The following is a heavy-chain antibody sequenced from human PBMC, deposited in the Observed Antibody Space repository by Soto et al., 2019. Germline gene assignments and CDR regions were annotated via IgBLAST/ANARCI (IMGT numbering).Heavy chain of an antibody. CDR1: GFTFSDHF. V-gene: IGHV3-72*01. CDR3: VRLQYSGSDFEVFDY. J-gene: IGHJ4*02. Sequence: PGGSLSLSCAAFGFTFSDHFMDWVRQAPGKGLEWVGRTRNKAKSYTTEYAASVKGRFTISRDDSKKSLFLQMNSLRTEDTAVYYCVRLQYSGSDFEVFDYWGQGTLVTVSS. CDR2: TRNKAKSYTT. D-gene: IGHD5-12*01.